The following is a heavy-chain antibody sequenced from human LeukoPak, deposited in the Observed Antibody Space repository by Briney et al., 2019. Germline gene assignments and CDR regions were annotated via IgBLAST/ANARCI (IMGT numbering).Heavy chain of an antibody. CDR1: GGSISSHH. D-gene: IGHD3-10*01. J-gene: IGHJ4*02. V-gene: IGHV4-59*11. CDR2: IYYSGRT. CDR3: ARMASTYGSGSYIDVVDY. Sequence: SETLSLTCSVSGGSISSHHWSWIRQPPGKALEWIGYIYYSGRTNYNPSLKSRVTISVDTSKNQFSLKLSSVTAADTAVYYCARMASTYGSGSYIDVVDYWGQGTLVTVSS.